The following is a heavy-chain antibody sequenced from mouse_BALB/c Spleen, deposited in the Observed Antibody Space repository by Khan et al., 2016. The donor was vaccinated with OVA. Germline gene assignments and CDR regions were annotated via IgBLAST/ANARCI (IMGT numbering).Heavy chain of an antibody. Sequence: QVQLKESGPGLVAPSQSLSITCTVSGFSLTSYGVNWVRQPPGKGLEWLGVIWRDGSTNYHSALKSRLSISKSNSKSQAFLKLNSLQTDDTATYYCVRQNYSTLHPTDYWGQGTAVTVSS. V-gene: IGHV2-3*01. CDR3: VRQNYSTLHPTDY. CDR1: GFSLTSYG. CDR2: IWRDGST. D-gene: IGHD2-5*01. J-gene: IGHJ4*01.